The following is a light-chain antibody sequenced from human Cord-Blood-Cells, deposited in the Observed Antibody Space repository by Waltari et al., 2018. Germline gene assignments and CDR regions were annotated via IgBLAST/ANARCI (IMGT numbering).Light chain of an antibody. Sequence: IQMTQSPSSLSASVGDRVTITCRTSQRISSYLKWYQQNPGKAPQLLIYAANSLKSGVPSRFSGSGSDAAYTFSLMSVQTGDFDAYCSQQNDTTPGPFDHEPRLEI. CDR2: AAN. V-gene: IGKV1-39*01. CDR1: QRISSY. CDR3: QQNDTTPGP. J-gene: IGKJ5*01.